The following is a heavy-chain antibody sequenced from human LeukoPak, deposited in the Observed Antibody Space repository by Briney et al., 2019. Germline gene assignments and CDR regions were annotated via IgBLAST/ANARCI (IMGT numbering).Heavy chain of an antibody. J-gene: IGHJ4*02. CDR3: ARDPKPYDSSGYFLDY. D-gene: IGHD3-22*01. CDR2: INPNSGGT. Sequence: ASVKVSCKASGYTFTSYDINWVRQAPGQGLEWVGWINPNSGGTNYAQKFQGRVTMTRDTSISTAYMELSRLRSDDTAVYYCARDPKPYDSSGYFLDYWGQGTLVTVSS. V-gene: IGHV1-2*02. CDR1: GYTFTSYD.